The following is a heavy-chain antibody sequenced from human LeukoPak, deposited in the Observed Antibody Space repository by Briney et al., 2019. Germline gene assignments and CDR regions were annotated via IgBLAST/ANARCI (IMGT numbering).Heavy chain of an antibody. CDR3: AREIHYYDSSGLYYFDY. D-gene: IGHD3-22*01. Sequence: WASVKVSCKASGYTFTGYYMHWVRQAPGQGLEWMGWINPNSGGTNYAQKFQGRVTMTRDTSISTAYMELSRLRSDDTAVYYCAREIHYYDSSGLYYFDYWGQGTLVTVSS. CDR2: INPNSGGT. V-gene: IGHV1-2*02. J-gene: IGHJ4*02. CDR1: GYTFTGYY.